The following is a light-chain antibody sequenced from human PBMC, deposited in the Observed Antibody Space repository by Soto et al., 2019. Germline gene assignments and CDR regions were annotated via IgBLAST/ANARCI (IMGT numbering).Light chain of an antibody. V-gene: IGKV1-33*01. CDR3: QQYDSFPRT. J-gene: IGKJ2*01. CDR1: QDISKY. CDR2: HSS. Sequence: DILMTQSPSSLSPSVGDRVTITCQASQDISKYLNWYQQKPGTPPKLLIYHSSNLETGVPSRFSGSGSGTHFILTISSLQPEYLATYFCQQYDSFPRTFGQGTKLDLK.